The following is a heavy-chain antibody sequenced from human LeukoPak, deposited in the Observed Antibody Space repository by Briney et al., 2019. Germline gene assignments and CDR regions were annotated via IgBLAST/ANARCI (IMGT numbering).Heavy chain of an antibody. CDR1: GFRFSDFT. J-gene: IGHJ4*02. V-gene: IGHV3-23*01. Sequence: PGGSLRLSCAASGFRFSDFTMTWVRQAPGKGPEWVSAIGGRGGSTYYADSLGGRFTISRDNSKNTLYLQMDSLRAEDTAVYFCAKDYRGSFTDWGQGTLVTVSS. CDR3: AKDYRGSFTD. CDR2: IGGRGGST. D-gene: IGHD1-26*01.